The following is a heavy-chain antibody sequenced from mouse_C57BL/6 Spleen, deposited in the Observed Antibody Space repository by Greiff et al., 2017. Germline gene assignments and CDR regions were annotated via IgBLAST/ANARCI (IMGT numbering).Heavy chain of an antibody. Sequence: QVQLQQSGAELVRPGASVKMSCKASGYTFTSYNMHWVKQTPRQGLEWIGAIYPGTGATSSNQKFKVKATLTVDKSSSTEYMQLSSLTSEDAAVDFCARSYYGSSYWYFEVWGTGTTVTVSS. V-gene: IGHV1-12*01. CDR3: ARSYYGSSYWYFEV. CDR1: GYTFTSYN. D-gene: IGHD1-1*01. CDR2: IYPGTGAT. J-gene: IGHJ1*03.